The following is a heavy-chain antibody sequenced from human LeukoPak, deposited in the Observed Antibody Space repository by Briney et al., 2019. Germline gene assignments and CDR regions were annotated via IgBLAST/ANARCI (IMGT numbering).Heavy chain of an antibody. CDR1: GFTFSSYD. CDR2: ISGSGGST. Sequence: GGSLRLSCAASGFTFSSYDMSWVRQAPGKGLEWVSAISGSGGSTYYADSVKGRFTISRDNSKNTLYLQMNSLRAEDTAVYYCANSASIAVAGTPDDYWGQGTLVTVSS. D-gene: IGHD6-19*01. V-gene: IGHV3-23*01. CDR3: ANSASIAVAGTPDDY. J-gene: IGHJ4*02.